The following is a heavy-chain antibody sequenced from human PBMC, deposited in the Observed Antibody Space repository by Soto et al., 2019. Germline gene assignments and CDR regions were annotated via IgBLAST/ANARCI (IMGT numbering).Heavy chain of an antibody. CDR3: AREGYGALGGMDV. V-gene: IGHV4-59*01. D-gene: IGHD4-17*01. Sequence: SETLSLTCTVSGGSISSYYWSWIRQPPGKGLEWIGYIYYSGSTNYNPSLKSRVTISVDTSKNQFPLKLSSVTAADTAVYYCAREGYGALGGMDVWGQGTTVTVSS. CDR2: IYYSGST. J-gene: IGHJ6*02. CDR1: GGSISSYY.